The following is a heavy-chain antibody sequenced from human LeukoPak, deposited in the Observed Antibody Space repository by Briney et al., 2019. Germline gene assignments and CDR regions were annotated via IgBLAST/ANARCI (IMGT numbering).Heavy chain of an antibody. V-gene: IGHV4-59*02. CDR1: GASVSSSH. CDR3: SEGCFEPFDH. Sequence: SETLSLTCVVSGASVSSSHWNWIRQLPGKGLEWIGCLSYTGKTDYNPSLTSRVTISLDTSKNQVSLKLRSVTAADTAVYYCSEGCFEPFDHWGQGNLDTVSS. D-gene: IGHD2-15*01. J-gene: IGHJ4*02. CDR2: LSYTGKT.